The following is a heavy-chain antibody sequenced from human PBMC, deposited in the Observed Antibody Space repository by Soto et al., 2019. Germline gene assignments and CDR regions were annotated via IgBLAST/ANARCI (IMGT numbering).Heavy chain of an antibody. V-gene: IGHV4-4*02. CDR1: GGTVASSHW. CDR3: AKVVVGAPRHPDFDS. Sequence: SETLSLTCGVSGGTVASSHWWSWVRQSPGRGLEWIGNVYHTGDTNFNPSLQSRVTISVDTSKNQFSLNLRSVTAADTAVYYCAKVVVGAPRHPDFDSWGQGTLVTVSS. D-gene: IGHD2-15*01. CDR2: VYHTGDT. J-gene: IGHJ4*02.